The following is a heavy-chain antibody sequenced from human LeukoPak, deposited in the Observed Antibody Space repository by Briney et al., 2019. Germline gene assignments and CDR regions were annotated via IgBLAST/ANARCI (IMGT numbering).Heavy chain of an antibody. Sequence: ASVKVSCKASGYTFTGYYMHWVRQAPGQGLEWMGWINPNSGGTNYAQKFQGRVTMTRDTSISTAYMELSRLRSEDTAVYYCARDLDVVTATRYYYYGMDVWGQGTTVTVSS. J-gene: IGHJ6*02. V-gene: IGHV1-2*02. CDR1: GYTFTGYY. D-gene: IGHD2-21*02. CDR2: INPNSGGT. CDR3: ARDLDVVTATRYYYYGMDV.